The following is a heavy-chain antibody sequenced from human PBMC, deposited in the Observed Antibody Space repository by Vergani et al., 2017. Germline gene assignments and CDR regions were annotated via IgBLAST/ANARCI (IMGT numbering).Heavy chain of an antibody. J-gene: IGHJ2*01. D-gene: IGHD6-13*01. CDR2: ITGSGGTT. Sequence: QLMQSGGGLVQRGGSLRLSCVASGFNFRKKTMNWVRQSTGKGLEWVAAITGSGGTTHYAESVKGRFTVSRDNSGNTLFLQISGLTADDAGVYFCAKTEDSTSESWYFDLWGRGSVVFVSS. CDR3: AKTEDSTSESWYFDL. V-gene: IGHV3-23*01. CDR1: GFNFRKKT.